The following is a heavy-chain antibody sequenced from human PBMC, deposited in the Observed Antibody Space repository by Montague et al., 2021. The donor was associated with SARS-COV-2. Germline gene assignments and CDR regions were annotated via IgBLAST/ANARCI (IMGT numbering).Heavy chain of an antibody. CDR1: GFTFSSYS. CDR2: ISSSSSYI. J-gene: IGHJ6*02. D-gene: IGHD3-3*01. V-gene: IGHV3-21*01. Sequence: SLRLSCAASGFTFSSYSMDWVRQAPGKGLEWVSSISSSSSYIYYADSVKGRFTISRDNAKNSLYLQVNSLRAEDTAVYYCARGYDFWSGGYYYYYGMDVWGQGTTVTVSS. CDR3: ARGYDFWSGGYYYYYGMDV.